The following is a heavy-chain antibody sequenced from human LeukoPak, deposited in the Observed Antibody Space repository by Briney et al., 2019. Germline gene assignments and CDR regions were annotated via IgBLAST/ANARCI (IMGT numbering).Heavy chain of an antibody. D-gene: IGHD3-9*01. CDR3: ARLLRARRYFDWLPDAFDI. J-gene: IGHJ3*02. CDR1: GDSINSSSW. Sequence: SETLSLTCAVSGDSINSSSWWSWVRQPPGKGLEWIGEINHSGSTNYNPSLKSRVTISVDTSKNQFSLKLSSVTAADTAVYYCARLLRARRYFDWLPDAFDIWGQGTMVTVSS. V-gene: IGHV4-4*02. CDR2: INHSGST.